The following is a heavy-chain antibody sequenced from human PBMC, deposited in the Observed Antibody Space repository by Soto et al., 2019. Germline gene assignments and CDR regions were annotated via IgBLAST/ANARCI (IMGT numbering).Heavy chain of an antibody. Sequence: ASLKVSCKASGYTFTSYGNSWVRQAPVQGLEWMVWLCAYDAKTNYAQKLQGRVTMTTDTSTSTAYMELRSLRSDDTAGEVGSKTTYDYVFDCWGQASLVTVSS. CDR3: SKTTYDYVFDC. V-gene: IGHV1-18*04. D-gene: IGHD3-16*01. CDR1: GYTFTSYG. CDR2: LCAYDAKT. J-gene: IGHJ4*02.